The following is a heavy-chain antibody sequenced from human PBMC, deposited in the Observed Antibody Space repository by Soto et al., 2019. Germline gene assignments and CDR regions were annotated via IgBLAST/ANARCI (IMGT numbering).Heavy chain of an antibody. Sequence: LSLTCAVYRGSLSGYYWSWLRPPTGKGLELIGDINHSGSTKYKPSLKSQVTISVDTSKNQFSLKLSSVTAADTAVYYCARVREYCGGDCYDNLDYLGQGTLVTVSS. CDR3: ARVREYCGGDCYDNLDY. D-gene: IGHD2-21*02. CDR2: INHSGST. J-gene: IGHJ4*02. CDR1: RGSLSGYY. V-gene: IGHV4-34*01.